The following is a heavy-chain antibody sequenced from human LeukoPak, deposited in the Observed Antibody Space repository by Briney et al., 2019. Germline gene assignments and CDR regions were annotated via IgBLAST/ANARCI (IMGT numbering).Heavy chain of an antibody. J-gene: IGHJ2*01. CDR1: GFPFSSYT. D-gene: IGHD2/OR15-2a*01. CDR2: ISSSTSNI. V-gene: IGHV3-48*01. CDR3: ARDRNSDWYFDL. Sequence: GGSLRLSCAASGFPFSSYTMNWVRQAPGKGLEWVSYISSSTSNIYYADSVKGRFTISGDNAKSSLYLQMNSLRAEDTAVYYCARDRNSDWYFDLWGRGTLVTVSS.